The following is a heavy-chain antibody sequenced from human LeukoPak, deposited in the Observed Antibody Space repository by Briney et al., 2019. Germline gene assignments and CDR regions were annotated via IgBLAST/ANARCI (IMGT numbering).Heavy chain of an antibody. CDR1: GYTFAGYY. V-gene: IGHV1-2*02. CDR3: ARKVGATRAFDI. D-gene: IGHD1-26*01. Sequence: ASVKVSCKASGYTFAGYYMHWVRQAPGQGLEWMGWNNPNSGGTNYAQKFQGRVTMTRDTSISTAYMELSRLRSDDTAVYYCARKVGATRAFDIWGQGTMVTVSS. J-gene: IGHJ3*02. CDR2: NNPNSGGT.